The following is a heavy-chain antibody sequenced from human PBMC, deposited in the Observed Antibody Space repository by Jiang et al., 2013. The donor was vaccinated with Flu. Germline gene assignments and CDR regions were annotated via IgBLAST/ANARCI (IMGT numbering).Heavy chain of an antibody. D-gene: IGHD6-19*01. CDR2: IYPYDSDA. CDR3: AREAVAGMYYFDL. Sequence: GAEVKKPGESLKISCKGVGYSFSSYWIGWVRQLPGKGLEWMGIIYPYDSDARYSPAFQGQVTISADKSISTAYLQWSGLKASDSAMYFCAREAVAGMYYFDLWGQGTLVTVSS. CDR1: GYSFSSYW. J-gene: IGHJ4*02. V-gene: IGHV5-51*01.